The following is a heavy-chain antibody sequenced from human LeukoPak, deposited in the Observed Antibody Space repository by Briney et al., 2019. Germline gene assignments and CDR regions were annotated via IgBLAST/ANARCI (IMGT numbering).Heavy chain of an antibody. J-gene: IGHJ6*02. CDR2: INPSGGST. CDR1: GYTITSYY. CDR3: ARDAGGYSGKYGMDV. D-gene: IGHD5-12*01. V-gene: IGHV1-46*01. Sequence: ASVKVSCKASGYTITSYYMHWVRQAPGQGLEWMGIINPSGGSTSYAQKFQGRVTMTRDTSTSTVYMELSSLRSEDTAVYYCARDAGGYSGKYGMDVWGQGTTVTVSS.